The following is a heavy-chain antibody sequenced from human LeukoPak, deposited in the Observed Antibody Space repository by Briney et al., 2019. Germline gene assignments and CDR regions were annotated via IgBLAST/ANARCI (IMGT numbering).Heavy chain of an antibody. CDR1: GFTFSNYW. CDR3: ARGLTIFGVVNDAFDF. V-gene: IGHV3-74*01. D-gene: IGHD3-3*01. CDR2: INSDGSST. Sequence: GGSLRLSCAASGFTFSNYWMHWVRQAPGKGLAWVSLINSDGSSTIYADSVKGRFTISRDNAKNTLYLQMNSLRAEDTAVYYCARGLTIFGVVNDAFDFWGQGTMVTVSS. J-gene: IGHJ3*01.